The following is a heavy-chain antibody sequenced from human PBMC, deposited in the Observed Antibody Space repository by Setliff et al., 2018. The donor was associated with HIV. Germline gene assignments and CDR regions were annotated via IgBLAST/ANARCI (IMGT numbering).Heavy chain of an antibody. CDR1: GGTFSSYA. Sequence: ASVKVSCKASGGTFSSYAISWVRQAPGQGLEWMGGIIPIFGTANYAQKFQGRVTITADESTSTAYMELNSVTAADTALYYCAREPNDGEPGNFDYWGQGTLVTVSS. V-gene: IGHV1-69*13. CDR3: AREPNDGEPGNFDY. D-gene: IGHD1-1*01. CDR2: IIPIFGTA. J-gene: IGHJ4*02.